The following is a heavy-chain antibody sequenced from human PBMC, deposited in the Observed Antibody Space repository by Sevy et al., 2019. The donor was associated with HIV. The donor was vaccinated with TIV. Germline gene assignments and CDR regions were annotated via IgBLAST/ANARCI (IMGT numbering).Heavy chain of an antibody. D-gene: IGHD7-27*01. Sequence: GGSLRLSCAASGFTFSGSGMHWVRQASGKGLEWVGRIRRKANSYATAYAASVKGRFTISRDDSKNTAYLQMNSLKTEDTAVYYCTRQLGGYYYYYGMDVWGQGSTVTVSS. CDR1: GFTFSGSG. CDR2: IRRKANSYAT. V-gene: IGHV3-73*01. CDR3: TRQLGGYYYYYGMDV. J-gene: IGHJ6*02.